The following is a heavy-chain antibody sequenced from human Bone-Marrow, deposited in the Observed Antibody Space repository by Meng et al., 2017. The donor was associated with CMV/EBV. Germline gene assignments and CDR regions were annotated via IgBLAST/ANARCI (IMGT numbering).Heavy chain of an antibody. CDR2: IRYDGSNK. J-gene: IGHJ6*01. CDR1: GVNFCNAW. CDR3: ARLERHCTNTNCYNVYYYGMDV. V-gene: IGHV3-30*02. D-gene: IGHD2-2*02. Sequence: GGPVRLSCAASGVNFCNAWMSWVRQAPGKGLEWVAFIRYDGSNKYYADSVKGRFTISRDNSKNTLYLQMNSLRAEDTAVYYCARLERHCTNTNCYNVYYYGMDVWGQGTTVTGSS.